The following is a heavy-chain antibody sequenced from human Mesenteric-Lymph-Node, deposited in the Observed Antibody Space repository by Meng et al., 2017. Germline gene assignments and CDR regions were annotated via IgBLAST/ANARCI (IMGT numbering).Heavy chain of an antibody. D-gene: IGHD3-3*02. J-gene: IGHJ4*02. V-gene: IGHV4-34*01. CDR3: VISSHN. Sequence: QVQLQQWGAGLLKPSETLSLTCAVYGGSFSDYFWTWIRQPPGKGLEWIGEINHSGSTNYNPSLKSRVTISVDTSKNQFSLKVNSVTAADTAIYYCVISSHNWGQGTLVTVSS. CDR1: GGSFSDYF. CDR2: INHSGST.